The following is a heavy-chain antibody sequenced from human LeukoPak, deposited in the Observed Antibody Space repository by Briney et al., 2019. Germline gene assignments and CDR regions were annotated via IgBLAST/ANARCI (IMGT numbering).Heavy chain of an antibody. CDR1: GYTFTTYG. CDR3: ARDSGSFTPLDY. V-gene: IGHV1-18*01. Sequence: ASVNVSFKASGYTFTTYGFSWVRQAPGQRLEWMGWISTYSGDTLYAQTLQGRVTMTTDTSTNTAYMDLSSLRSDDTAVYYCARDSGSFTPLDYWGQGTLVTVSS. D-gene: IGHD6-19*01. J-gene: IGHJ4*02. CDR2: ISTYSGDT.